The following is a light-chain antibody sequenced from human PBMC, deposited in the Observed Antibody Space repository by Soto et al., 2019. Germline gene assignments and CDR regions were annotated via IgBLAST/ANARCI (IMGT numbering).Light chain of an antibody. J-gene: IGLJ1*01. CDR1: TLPRQY. CDR2: KNS. CDR3: QSADSSGAYV. V-gene: IGLV3-25*02. Sequence: SYELTQPPSVSVSPGQTARITCSGDTLPRQYPYWYQQKPGQAPVLIINKNSERPSGIPERFSGSTSGTTVTLTISGVQAEDEADYYCQSADSSGAYVFGNGTKVTVL.